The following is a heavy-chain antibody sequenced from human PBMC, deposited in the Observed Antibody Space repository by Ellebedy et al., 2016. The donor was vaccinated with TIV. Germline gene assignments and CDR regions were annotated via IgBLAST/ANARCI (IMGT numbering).Heavy chain of an antibody. D-gene: IGHD5-24*01. V-gene: IGHV5-10-1*01. CDR3: ARQTEMAWGEPPDY. J-gene: IGHJ4*02. CDR1: GYSFTSHW. Sequence: GESLKISCKGSGYSFTSHWINWVRQMPGKGLEWLGRIDPGDSYTNDSPSFQGHVTISADKSISTAYLQWSSLKASDTPMYYCARQTEMAWGEPPDYWGQGTLVTVSS. CDR2: IDPGDSYT.